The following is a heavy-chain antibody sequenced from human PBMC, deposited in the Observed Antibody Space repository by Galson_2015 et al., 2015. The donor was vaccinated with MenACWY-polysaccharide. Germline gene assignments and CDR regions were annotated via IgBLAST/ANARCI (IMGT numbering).Heavy chain of an antibody. Sequence: SLRLSCAASGFTFSSYAMSWVRQAPGKGLEWVSSISGSGGSTYYADSVKGRFAISRDNSKSTLYLQMNSLRGEDTAVYYCATEATAVADRFDPWGQGTLVTVSS. CDR2: ISGSGGST. D-gene: IGHD6-13*01. J-gene: IGHJ5*02. V-gene: IGHV3-23*01. CDR3: ATEATAVADRFDP. CDR1: GFTFSSYA.